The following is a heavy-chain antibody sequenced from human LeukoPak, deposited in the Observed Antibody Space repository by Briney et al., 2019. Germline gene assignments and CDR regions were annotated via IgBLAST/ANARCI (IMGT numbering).Heavy chain of an antibody. V-gene: IGHV1-69*13. CDR2: IIPIFGTA. D-gene: IGHD3-22*01. CDR3: AREDSSGYSWFDP. J-gene: IGHJ5*02. CDR1: GGTFSSYA. Sequence: SVKVSCKASGGTFSSYAISWVRQAPGQGLEWMGGIIPIFGTANYAQKFQGRVTITADESTSTAYMELSSLRSEDTAVYYCAREDSSGYSWFDPWGQGTLVTVSS.